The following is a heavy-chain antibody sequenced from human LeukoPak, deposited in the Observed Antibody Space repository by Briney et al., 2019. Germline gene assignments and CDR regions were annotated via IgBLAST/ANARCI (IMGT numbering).Heavy chain of an antibody. Sequence: PSETLSLTCTVSGYSISSGYYWGWIRQPPGKGLEWIGSIYHSGSTYYNPSLKSRVTISVDTSKNQFSLKLSSVTAADTAVYYCASAQGLEAYWDRAAGRYAFDIWGQGTMVTVSS. V-gene: IGHV4-38-2*02. D-gene: IGHD1-26*01. CDR3: ASAQGLEAYWDRAAGRYAFDI. CDR1: GYSISSGYY. J-gene: IGHJ3*02. CDR2: IYHSGST.